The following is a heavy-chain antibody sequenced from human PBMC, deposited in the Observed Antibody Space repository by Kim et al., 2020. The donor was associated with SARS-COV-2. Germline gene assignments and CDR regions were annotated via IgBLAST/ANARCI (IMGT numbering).Heavy chain of an antibody. CDR3: ARVTANWNFDY. D-gene: IGHD1-20*01. CDR1: GYTFPSYD. V-gene: IGHV1-8*01. J-gene: IGHJ4*02. CDR2: MNPNSGNT. Sequence: ASVKVSCKASGYTFPSYDINWVRQATGQGLEWMGWMNPNSGNTGYAQKLQGRVTMTRNTSISTAYMELSSLRSEDTAVYYCARVTANWNFDYWGQGTLVTVSS.